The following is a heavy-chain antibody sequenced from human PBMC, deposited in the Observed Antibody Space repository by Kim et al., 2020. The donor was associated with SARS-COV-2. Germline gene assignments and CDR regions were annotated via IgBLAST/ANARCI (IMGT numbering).Heavy chain of an antibody. Sequence: SETLSLTCTVSGGSISSSSYYWGWIRQPPGKGLEWIGSIYYSGSTYYNPSLKSRVTISVDTSKNQFSLKLSSVTAADTAVYYCARIGLGYSYGPIPNNWFDPWGQGTLVTVSS. V-gene: IGHV4-39*01. J-gene: IGHJ5*02. D-gene: IGHD5-18*01. CDR3: ARIGLGYSYGPIPNNWFDP. CDR2: IYYSGST. CDR1: GGSISSSSYY.